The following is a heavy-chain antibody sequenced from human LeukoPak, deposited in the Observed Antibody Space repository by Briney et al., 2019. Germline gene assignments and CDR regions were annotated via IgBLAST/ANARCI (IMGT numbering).Heavy chain of an antibody. J-gene: IGHJ3*02. Sequence: SETLSLTCTVSGHSITSYYWSWIRRPPGKGLEWIGYIHYTGSTNYHPSLTSRVSMSVDTSDNQFSLKLTSVTAADTAVYYCARGGPNSSGYTVDAFDIWGLGTMITVSS. CDR2: IHYTGST. V-gene: IGHV4-59*01. CDR3: ARGGPNSSGYTVDAFDI. D-gene: IGHD3-22*01. CDR1: GHSITSYY.